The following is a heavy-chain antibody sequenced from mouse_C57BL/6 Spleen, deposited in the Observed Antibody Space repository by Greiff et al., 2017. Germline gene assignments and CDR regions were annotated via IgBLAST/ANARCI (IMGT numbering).Heavy chain of an antibody. Sequence: EVQGVESGEGLVKPGGSLKLSCAASGFTFSSYAMSWVRQTPEKRLEWVAYISSGGDYIYYADTVKGRFTISRDNARNTLYLQMSSLKSEDTAMYYCTRGGYYSKGGAMDYWGQGTSVTVSS. CDR2: ISSGGDYI. CDR3: TRGGYYSKGGAMDY. J-gene: IGHJ4*01. CDR1: GFTFSSYA. D-gene: IGHD2-5*01. V-gene: IGHV5-9-1*02.